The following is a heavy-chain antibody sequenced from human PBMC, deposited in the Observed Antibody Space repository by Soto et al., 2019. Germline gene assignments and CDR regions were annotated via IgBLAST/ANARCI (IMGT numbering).Heavy chain of an antibody. CDR3: ATPQDYDGCLDS. Sequence: ASVKVSCKASGYTITNYAMHLVRQAPVQILELIVFINAGNCNTRYSQKFQGRLTLTMYTPGNTSCLELSNLISEDTGVYYCATPQDYDGCLDSWGQGTLVTVSS. D-gene: IGHD3-22*01. V-gene: IGHV1-3*01. CDR2: INAGNCNT. J-gene: IGHJ4*02. CDR1: GYTITNYA.